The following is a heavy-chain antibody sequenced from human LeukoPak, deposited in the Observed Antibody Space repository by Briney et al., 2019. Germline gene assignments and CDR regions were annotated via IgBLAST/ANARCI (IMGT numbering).Heavy chain of an antibody. CDR3: ARKLRFLEWLPYAQWFDP. CDR1: GGSISSGDYY. J-gene: IGHJ5*02. D-gene: IGHD3-3*01. CDR2: IYYSGST. V-gene: IGHV4-30-4*08. Sequence: SQTLSLTCTVSGGSISSGDYYWSWIRQPPGKGLEWIGYIYYSGSTYYNPSLKSRVTISVDTSKNQFSLKLSSVTAADTAVYYCARKLRFLEWLPYAQWFDPWGLGTLVTVSS.